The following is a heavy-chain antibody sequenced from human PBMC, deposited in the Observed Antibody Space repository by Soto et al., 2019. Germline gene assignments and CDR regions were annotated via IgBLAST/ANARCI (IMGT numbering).Heavy chain of an antibody. CDR3: ARGARNYYYFDY. CDR2: IKSDEITT. Sequence: EVQLVESGGGLVQPGGSLRLSCAASGFIFSDYWIHWVRQAPGKGLVWVSRIKSDEITTNYADSVWGRLTISRDIAKNTVYLQMNSLRAEDTAVYYCARGARNYYYFDYWGQGTLVTVSS. D-gene: IGHD3-10*01. J-gene: IGHJ4*02. CDR1: GFIFSDYW. V-gene: IGHV3-74*01.